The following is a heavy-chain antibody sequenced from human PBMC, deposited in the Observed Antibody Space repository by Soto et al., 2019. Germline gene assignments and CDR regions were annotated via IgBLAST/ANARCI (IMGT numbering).Heavy chain of an antibody. CDR3: ARTGRGGINYYYYYGIDV. J-gene: IGHJ6*02. D-gene: IGHD1-26*01. Sequence: QTLSLTCAISGDSVSSNSASWNWISQSPSRGLEWLGRTYYRSKWYNDYAVSVKSRITINPDTSKNQFSLQLNSVTPEDTAVYYCARTGRGGINYYYYYGIDVWGQGPTV. CDR2: TYYRSKWYN. CDR1: GDSVSSNSAS. V-gene: IGHV6-1*01.